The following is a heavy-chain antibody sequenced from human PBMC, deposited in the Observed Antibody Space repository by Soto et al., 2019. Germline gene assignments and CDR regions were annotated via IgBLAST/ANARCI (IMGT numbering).Heavy chain of an antibody. Sequence: GASVKVSCKASGYTFTSYDINWVRQATGQGLEWMGWMNPNSGNTGYAQKFQGRVTMTRNTSISTAYMELSSLRAEDTAVYYCAKDGGDWYYDFWSSDLFFDYWGQGALVTVSS. CDR2: MNPNSGNT. CDR3: AKDGGDWYYDFWSSDLFFDY. D-gene: IGHD3-3*01. J-gene: IGHJ4*02. CDR1: GYTFTSYD. V-gene: IGHV1-8*01.